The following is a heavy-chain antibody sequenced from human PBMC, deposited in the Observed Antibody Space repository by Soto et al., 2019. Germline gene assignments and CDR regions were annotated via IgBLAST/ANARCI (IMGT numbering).Heavy chain of an antibody. CDR3: ARGRAAAVPKGNWFDP. CDR1: GGTFSSYA. V-gene: IGHV1-69*06. Sequence: QVQLVQSGAEVKKPGSSVKVSCKASGGTFSSYAISWVRQAPGQGLEWMGGIIPIFGTANYAQKFQGRVTITADKATSTAYMEMSSLRSEDTAVYYCARGRAAAVPKGNWFDPWGQGTLVTVSS. CDR2: IIPIFGTA. D-gene: IGHD6-13*01. J-gene: IGHJ5*02.